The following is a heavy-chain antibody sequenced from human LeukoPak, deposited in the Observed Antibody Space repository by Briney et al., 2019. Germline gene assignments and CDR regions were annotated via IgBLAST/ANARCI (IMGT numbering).Heavy chain of an antibody. V-gene: IGHV1-2*02. CDR1: GYTFTGYY. Sequence: ASVKVSCKASGYTFTGYYMHWVRQAPGQGLEWMGWINPNSGGTNYAQKFQGRVTMTRDTSISTAYMELSRLRSDDTAVYYCARAPDIVLMVYYFDYWGQGTLVTVSS. D-gene: IGHD2-8*01. CDR3: ARAPDIVLMVYYFDY. J-gene: IGHJ4*02. CDR2: INPNSGGT.